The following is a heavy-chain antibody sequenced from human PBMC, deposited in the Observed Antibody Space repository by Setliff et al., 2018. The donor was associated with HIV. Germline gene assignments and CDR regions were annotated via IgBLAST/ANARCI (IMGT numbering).Heavy chain of an antibody. CDR1: GYSIGSGSF. CDR2: IPHNGGT. J-gene: IGHJ4*02. CDR3: ARYSTLATNFDY. D-gene: IGHD5-12*01. V-gene: IGHV4-38-2*01. Sequence: SETLSLTCAVSGYSIGSGSFWGWIRQPPGKGLEWIATIPHNGGTYYNPDPSLTGRVTISLDTSKNQFSLKLAFVTAADTAVYYCARYSTLATNFDYWGQGTLVTVSS.